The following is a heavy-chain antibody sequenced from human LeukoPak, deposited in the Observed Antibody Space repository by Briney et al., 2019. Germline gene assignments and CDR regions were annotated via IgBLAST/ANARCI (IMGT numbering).Heavy chain of an antibody. CDR3: ARTNRYCSGGSCYSWSFDY. V-gene: IGHV4-39*07. CDR2: IYYSGST. J-gene: IGHJ4*02. D-gene: IGHD2-15*01. Sequence: SETLSLTCTVSGGSISSSSYYWGWIRQPPGKGLEWIGSIYYSGSTYYNPSLKSRVTISVDTSKNQFSLKLSSVTAADTAVYYCARTNRYCSGGSCYSWSFDYWGQGTLVTVSS. CDR1: GGSISSSSYY.